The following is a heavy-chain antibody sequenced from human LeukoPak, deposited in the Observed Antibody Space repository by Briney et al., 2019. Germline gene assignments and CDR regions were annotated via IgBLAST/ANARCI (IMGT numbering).Heavy chain of an antibody. V-gene: IGHV3-23*01. CDR2: ISGSGAST. Sequence: PGGSLRLSCAASGFTFSSYAVSWVRQAPGKGLEWVSAISGSGASTYYADSVKGRFTISRDNSKNTVYLQMNSLRAEDTAVYYCAKPQLVRGDFDYWGQGTLVTVSS. J-gene: IGHJ4*02. CDR1: GFTFSSYA. CDR3: AKPQLVRGDFDY. D-gene: IGHD6-13*01.